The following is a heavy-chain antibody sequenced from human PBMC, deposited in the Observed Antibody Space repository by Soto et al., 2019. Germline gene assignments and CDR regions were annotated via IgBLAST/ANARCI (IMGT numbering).Heavy chain of an antibody. Sequence: QVQLVESGGGVVQPGRSLRLSCAASGFTFSSYGMHWVRQAPGKGLEWVAGISYDGSNKYYADSVKGRFTISRDNSQNPLYLQMNSLGAEDTAVYYCAHSGCSSSSFDYWGQGTLVTVSS. V-gene: IGHV3-30*03. J-gene: IGHJ4*02. D-gene: IGHD6-6*01. CDR1: GFTFSSYG. CDR3: AHSGCSSSSFDY. CDR2: ISYDGSNK.